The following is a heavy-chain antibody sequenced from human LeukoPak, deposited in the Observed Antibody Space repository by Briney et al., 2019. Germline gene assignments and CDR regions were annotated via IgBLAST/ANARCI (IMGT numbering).Heavy chain of an antibody. CDR1: GGSFTGYY. J-gene: IGHJ4*03. D-gene: IGHD1-1*01. CDR3: ARGPTISETGYFDY. Sequence: PSETLSLTCAVYGGSFTGYYWSWIRQSPGKGLQWIAEVNHRGDTNYNPSVKGRVTISVDTSKNQFSLKVTSLTAADTVVYYCARGPTISETGYFDYWGQGTLVTVSS. CDR2: VNHRGDT. V-gene: IGHV4-34*01.